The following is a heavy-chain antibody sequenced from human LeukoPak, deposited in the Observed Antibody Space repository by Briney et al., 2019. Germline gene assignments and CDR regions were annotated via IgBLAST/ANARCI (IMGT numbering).Heavy chain of an antibody. V-gene: IGHV3-48*01. Sequence: PGGSLRLSCAASGFTFSSYSMNWVRQAPGKGLEWVSYISSSSSTIYYADSVKGRFTISRDNAKNSLYLQMNSLRAEDTAVYYCARDLGFPGTQFDYWGQGTLVTVSS. CDR3: ARDLGFPGTQFDY. D-gene: IGHD1-1*01. CDR2: ISSSSSTI. J-gene: IGHJ4*02. CDR1: GFTFSSYS.